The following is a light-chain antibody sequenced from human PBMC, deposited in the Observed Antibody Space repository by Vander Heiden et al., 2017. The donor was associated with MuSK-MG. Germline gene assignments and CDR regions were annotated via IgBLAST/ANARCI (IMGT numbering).Light chain of an antibody. CDR2: WGS. J-gene: IGKJ2*01. V-gene: IGKV2-28*01. Sequence: DIVMTQSPLSLPVTPGEPASISCRSSQSLLHTNGHIYLDWFHQKPGQSPQLLIHWGSDRASGVPDRFSGTGSGTDFTLKISRVEAEDVGVYFCMQALQTPWTFGQGTKLEIK. CDR3: MQALQTPWT. CDR1: QSLLHTNGHIY.